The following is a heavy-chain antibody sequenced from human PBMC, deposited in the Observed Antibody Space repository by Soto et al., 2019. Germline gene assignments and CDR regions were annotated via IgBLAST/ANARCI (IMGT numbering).Heavy chain of an antibody. J-gene: IGHJ4*02. CDR1: GFSFTSYW. Sequence: HPGGSLRLSCAASGFSFTSYWMHWVRQAPGKGLEWISRISTDGTTIGFAASVRGRFTASRDNAKNTVYLQLNSLRVDDTAVYYCVRDRTTFTLFDYWGQGTLVTVSS. V-gene: IGHV3-74*01. CDR2: ISTDGTTI. D-gene: IGHD3-3*02. CDR3: VRDRTTFTLFDY.